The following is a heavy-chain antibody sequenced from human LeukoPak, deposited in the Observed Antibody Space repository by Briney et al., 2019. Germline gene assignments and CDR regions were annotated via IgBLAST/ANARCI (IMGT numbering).Heavy chain of an antibody. CDR3: ARDWDIVVVVAATGRDYYYYYGMDV. CDR2: INTNTGNP. V-gene: IGHV7-4-1*02. Sequence: ASVKVSCKASGYTFTNYAMNWVRQAPGQGLEWMGWINTNTGNPTYVQGFTGRFVFSLDTSVSTAYLQISSLKAEDTAVYYCARDWDIVVVVAATGRDYYYYYGMDVWGQGTTVTVSS. D-gene: IGHD2-15*01. CDR1: GYTFTNYA. J-gene: IGHJ6*02.